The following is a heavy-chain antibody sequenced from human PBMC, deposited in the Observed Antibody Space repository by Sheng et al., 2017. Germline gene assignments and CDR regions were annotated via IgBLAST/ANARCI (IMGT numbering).Heavy chain of an antibody. D-gene: IGHD4-17*01. Sequence: QVQLQESGPGLVKPSQTLSLTCTVSGGSISSGSYYWSWIRQPAGKGLEWIGRIYTSGSTNYNPSLKSRVTISVDKSKNQFSLKLSSVTAADTAVYYCARDGPTARAFDIWGQGTMVTVSS. CDR2: IYTSGST. V-gene: IGHV4-61*02. CDR3: ARDGPTARAFDI. CDR1: GGSISSGSYY. J-gene: IGHJ3*02.